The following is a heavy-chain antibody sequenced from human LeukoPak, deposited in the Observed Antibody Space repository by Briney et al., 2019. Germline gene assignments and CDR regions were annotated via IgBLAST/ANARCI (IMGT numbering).Heavy chain of an antibody. CDR1: GGSISSSSYY. CDR3: ARWLDDSYYFDY. D-gene: IGHD2-15*01. V-gene: IGHV4-39*01. Sequence: SETLSLTCTVSGGSISSSSYYWGWIRQPPGKGLEWIGGIYYSGSTYYNPSLKSRVTISVDTSKNQFSLKLSSVTAADTAVYYCARWLDDSYYFDYWGQGTLVTVSS. CDR2: IYYSGST. J-gene: IGHJ4*02.